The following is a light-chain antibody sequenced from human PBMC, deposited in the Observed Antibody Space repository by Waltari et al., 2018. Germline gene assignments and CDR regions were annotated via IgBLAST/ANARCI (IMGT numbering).Light chain of an antibody. CDR2: SNN. CDR3: AAWDDSLKTVI. V-gene: IGLV1-44*01. J-gene: IGLJ2*01. Sequence: QSVLTQPPSASGTPGQRVTISCSGSSSNIGSNTVNWYQQLPGTAPKPLIYSNNRRPSGVPDRFACSKSGTSASLAISGLQSEDEADYYCAAWDDSLKTVIFGGGTKLTVL. CDR1: SSNIGSNT.